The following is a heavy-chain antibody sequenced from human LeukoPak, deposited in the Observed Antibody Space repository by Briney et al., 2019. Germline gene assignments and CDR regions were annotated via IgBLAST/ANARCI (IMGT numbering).Heavy chain of an antibody. J-gene: IGHJ4*02. D-gene: IGHD6-13*01. V-gene: IGHV4-59*08. Sequence: TSSETLSLTCTVSGGSISSYYWSWIRQPPGKGLEWIGYLFHSGTRRYNPSLKSRVTISADTTKNQFFLSLNSTTAADTAVYYCARRRGWKQQVVHFDYWGQGTLATVSS. CDR1: GGSISSYY. CDR2: LFHSGTR. CDR3: ARRRGWKQQVVHFDY.